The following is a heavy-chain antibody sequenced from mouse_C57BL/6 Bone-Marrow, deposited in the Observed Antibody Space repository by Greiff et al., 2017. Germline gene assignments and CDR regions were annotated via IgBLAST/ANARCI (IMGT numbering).Heavy chain of an antibody. J-gene: IGHJ1*03. Sequence: QVQLQQSGAELVRPGTSVKVSCQASGYAFTNYLIEWVKQRPGPGLAWIGVVIPGSGGTNSNGKFQGKATLTADKSSSTAYMQLSILASEDSAVYFCARCRVTTVVDWYFDVWGTGATVTVSS. CDR3: ARCRVTTVVDWYFDV. V-gene: IGHV1-54*01. D-gene: IGHD1-1*01. CDR1: GYAFTNYL. CDR2: VIPGSGGT.